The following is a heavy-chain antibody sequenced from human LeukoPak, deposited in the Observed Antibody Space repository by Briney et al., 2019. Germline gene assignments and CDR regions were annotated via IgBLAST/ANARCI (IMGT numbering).Heavy chain of an antibody. J-gene: IGHJ4*02. CDR1: GFTFRSFY. D-gene: IGHD6-19*01. V-gene: IGHV3-64*01. CDR3: ARDRLGSGWSFDY. CDR2: VSSSGDRT. Sequence: GGSLRLSCAASGFTFRSFYMHWVRQAPGQGLEYVSSVSSSGDRTHYASSVKGRFTISRDNSKNTLYLQMGSLRAEDMALYYCARDRLGSGWSFDYWGQGTLVTVSS.